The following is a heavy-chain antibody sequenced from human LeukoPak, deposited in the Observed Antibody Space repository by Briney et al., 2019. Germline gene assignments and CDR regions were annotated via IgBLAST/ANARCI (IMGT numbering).Heavy chain of an antibody. CDR2: ISGSGGSI. J-gene: IGHJ6*02. V-gene: IGHV3-23*01. D-gene: IGHD1-26*01. CDR3: ANTVGATNYYYYYGMDV. CDR1: GFTFSSYA. Sequence: GGSLRLSCAASGFTFSSYAMSWVRQAPGKGLEWVSGISGSGGSIHYADSVKGRFTISRDNSKNTLYLQMNSLRAEDTAVYYCANTVGATNYYYYYGMDVWGQGTTVTVSS.